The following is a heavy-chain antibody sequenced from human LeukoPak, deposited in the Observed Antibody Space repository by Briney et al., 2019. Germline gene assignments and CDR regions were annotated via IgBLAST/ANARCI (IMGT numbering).Heavy chain of an antibody. J-gene: IGHJ6*03. CDR3: ARVMSVVVPAARGGEYYYYYMDV. Sequence: GGSLRLSCAASGFTFSSYSMNWVRQAPGKGLEWVSSISSSSSYIYYADSVKGRFTISRDNAKNSLYLQMNSLRAEDTAVYYCARVMSVVVPAARGGEYYYYYMDVWGKGTTVTVSS. CDR1: GFTFSSYS. V-gene: IGHV3-21*01. CDR2: ISSSSSYI. D-gene: IGHD2-2*01.